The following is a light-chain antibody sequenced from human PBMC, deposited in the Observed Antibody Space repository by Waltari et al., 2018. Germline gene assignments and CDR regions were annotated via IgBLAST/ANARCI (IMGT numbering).Light chain of an antibody. CDR3: SSYASSNFLV. Sequence: QSALSQPASVSGSPGQSITISCTGARSDVGGFNYVSWYQQNPGKAPKLLIFEATKRPSGVSIRFSGSTSGNTASLTISGLQAEDEADYYCSSYASSNFLVFGGVTKVTVL. CDR1: RSDVGGFNY. V-gene: IGLV2-14*01. J-gene: IGLJ3*02. CDR2: EAT.